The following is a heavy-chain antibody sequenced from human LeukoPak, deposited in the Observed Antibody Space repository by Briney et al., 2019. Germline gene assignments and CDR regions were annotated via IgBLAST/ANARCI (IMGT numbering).Heavy chain of an antibody. CDR1: GYTFTGYY. D-gene: IGHD3-3*01. J-gene: IGHJ5*02. V-gene: IGHV1-2*02. CDR2: INPNSGGT. Sequence: ASVKVSCKASGYTFTGYYMHWVRQAHGQGLEWMGWINPNSGGTNYAQKFQGRVTMTRDTSISTAYMELSRLRSDDTAVYYCARFPGFKMEWFLSKKNDEDKHWFDPWGQGTLVTVSS. CDR3: ARFPGFKMEWFLSKKNDEDKHWFDP.